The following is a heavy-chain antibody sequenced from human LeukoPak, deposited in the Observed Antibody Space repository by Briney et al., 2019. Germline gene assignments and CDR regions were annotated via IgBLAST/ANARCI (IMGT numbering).Heavy chain of an antibody. V-gene: IGHV3-21*01. J-gene: IGHJ6*03. D-gene: IGHD2-15*01. Sequence: GGSLRLSCAASGFTFSSYSMNWVRQAPGKGLEWVSSISSSSSYIYYADSVKGRFTISRDNSKNTLYLQMNSLRAEDTAVYYCAKDGYCSGGSCYSGGYYMDVWGKGTTVTVSS. CDR1: GFTFSSYS. CDR2: ISSSSSYI. CDR3: AKDGYCSGGSCYSGGYYMDV.